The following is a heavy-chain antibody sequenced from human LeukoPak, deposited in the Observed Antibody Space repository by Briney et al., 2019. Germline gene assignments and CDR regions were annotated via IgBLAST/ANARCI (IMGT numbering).Heavy chain of an antibody. Sequence: ASVKVSCKASGYIFTSYGISWVRQAPGQGLEWMGWIIAYNGNTNYAQKLQGRVTMTTDTSTSTAYMELRSLRSDDTAVYYCARVGGAYYGGYFFDYWGQGTLVTVSS. CDR1: GYIFTSYG. CDR3: ARVGGAYYGGYFFDY. V-gene: IGHV1-18*01. CDR2: IIAYNGNT. J-gene: IGHJ4*02. D-gene: IGHD5-12*01.